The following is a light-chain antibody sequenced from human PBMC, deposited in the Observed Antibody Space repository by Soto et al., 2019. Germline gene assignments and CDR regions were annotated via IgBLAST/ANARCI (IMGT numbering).Light chain of an antibody. CDR2: DVS. CDR3: QQYHDWPLT. J-gene: IGKJ4*01. V-gene: IGKV3D-15*01. Sequence: EIVMTQSPATLSVSPGERATLSCRASQSVSSNFAWYQQRPAQAPRLLIYDVSTRATGVPTRFSGSWSGTEFTLTISSLQAEDFAVYYCQQYHDWPLTFGGGTRVENK. CDR1: QSVSSN.